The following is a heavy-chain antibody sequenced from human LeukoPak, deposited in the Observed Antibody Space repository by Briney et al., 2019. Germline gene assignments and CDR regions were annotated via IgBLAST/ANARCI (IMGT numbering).Heavy chain of an antibody. CDR2: ISGSGDTT. J-gene: IGHJ3*01. CDR3: AKAFQRGWERDAFAF. V-gene: IGHV3-23*01. CDR1: GFTFSSYS. D-gene: IGHD1-26*01. Sequence: GGSLRLSCAASGFTFSSYSMSWVRQAPGKGLEWVSLISGSGDTTNYADSVKGRFTISRDNSKNTLYLQMNSLGADDTAVYYCAKAFQRGWERDAFAFWGQGTLVTVSS.